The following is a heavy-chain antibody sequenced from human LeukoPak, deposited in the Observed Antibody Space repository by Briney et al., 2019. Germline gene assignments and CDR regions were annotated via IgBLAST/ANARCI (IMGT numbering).Heavy chain of an antibody. V-gene: IGHV3-21*01. CDR1: GFTFSSYT. CDR2: ISTSSYFI. J-gene: IGHJ4*02. D-gene: IGHD6-13*01. CDR3: ARDIATAGHSAIEY. Sequence: GGSLRLSCVASGFTFSSYTMNWVRQAPGKGLEWVSSISTSSYFIYYADSLKGRFTTSRDNAKNSLYLQINSLRAEDTAVYYCARDIATAGHSAIEYWGQGALVTVSS.